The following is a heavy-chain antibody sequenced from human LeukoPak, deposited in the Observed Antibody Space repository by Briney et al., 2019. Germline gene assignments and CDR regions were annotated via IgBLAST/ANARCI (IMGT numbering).Heavy chain of an antibody. CDR1: GVSISGYY. V-gene: IGHV4-59*08. D-gene: IGHD3-16*01. CDR3: ARLRDLYNVFYH. J-gene: IGHJ4*02. CDR2: IHYSGST. Sequence: TSETLSLTCTVSGVSISGYYWSWLRQPPGKGLEWIGYIHYSGSTNSNPSLQSRAAISLDASRNQFSLKLTSVTAADTAVYYCARLRDLYNVFYHWGQGTLVTISS.